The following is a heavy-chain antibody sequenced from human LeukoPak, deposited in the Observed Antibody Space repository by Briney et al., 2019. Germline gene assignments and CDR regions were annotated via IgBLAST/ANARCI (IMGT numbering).Heavy chain of an antibody. J-gene: IGHJ4*02. D-gene: IGHD6-13*01. V-gene: IGHV4-59*08. Sequence: PSETLSLTCTVSGGSISSYCWSWIRQPPGKGLEWIGYIYYSGTTNYNPSLESRVTISVDTSKSQFSPKLSSVTATDTAVYYCARSRGGSSWFNYFDSWGQGALVTVSS. CDR3: ARSRGGSSWFNYFDS. CDR2: IYYSGTT. CDR1: GGSISSYC.